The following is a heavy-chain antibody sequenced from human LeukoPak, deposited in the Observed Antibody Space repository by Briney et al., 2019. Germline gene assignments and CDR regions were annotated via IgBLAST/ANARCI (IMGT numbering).Heavy chain of an antibody. Sequence: GGSLRLSCAAPGFTFSSYEMNWVRQAPGKGLEWVSYISSSGSTIYYANSVKGLFTISRDNAKNSLYLQINSLSAENTAVYYCDRDSYYAAAKNAFDFWGQGTMVTVSS. CDR3: DRDSYYAAAKNAFDF. CDR2: ISSSGSTI. D-gene: IGHD4/OR15-4a*01. V-gene: IGHV3-48*03. J-gene: IGHJ3*01. CDR1: GFTFSSYE.